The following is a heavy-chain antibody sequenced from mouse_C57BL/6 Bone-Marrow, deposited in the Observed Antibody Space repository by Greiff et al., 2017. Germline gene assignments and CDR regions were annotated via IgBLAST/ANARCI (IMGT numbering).Heavy chain of an antibody. Sequence: VKVVESGAELARPGASVKLSCKASGYTFTSYGISWVKQRTGQGLEWIGEIYPRSGNTYYNEKFKGKATLTADKSSSTAYMELRSLTSEDSAVYFCAREERDWGQGTLVTVSA. V-gene: IGHV1-81*01. CDR3: AREERD. J-gene: IGHJ3*01. CDR1: GYTFTSYG. CDR2: IYPRSGNT.